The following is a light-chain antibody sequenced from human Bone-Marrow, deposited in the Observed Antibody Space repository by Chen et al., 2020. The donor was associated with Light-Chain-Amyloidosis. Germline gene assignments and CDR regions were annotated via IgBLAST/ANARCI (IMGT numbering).Light chain of an antibody. Sequence: SYALPQPPSVSVSPGQTARIPCSGDDLPTKYAYWYQQKPGQAPVLVIHRDTERPSGISERFSGSSSGKTATLTISGVQAEDEADYHCQSADSSGTYEVIFGGGTKLTVL. J-gene: IGLJ2*01. CDR2: RDT. V-gene: IGLV3-25*03. CDR3: QSADSSGTYEVI. CDR1: DLPTKY.